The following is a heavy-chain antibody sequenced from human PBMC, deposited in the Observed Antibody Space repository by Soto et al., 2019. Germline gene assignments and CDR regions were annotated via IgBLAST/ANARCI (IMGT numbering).Heavy chain of an antibody. Sequence: LSLTCTASGGSISSGGYYWSWIRQHPGKGLEWIGYIYYSGSTYYNPSLKSRVTISVDTSKNQFSLKLSSVTAADTAVYYCARDQEDCSGGSCYAFDYWGQGTLVTVSS. CDR2: IYYSGST. V-gene: IGHV4-31*03. CDR3: ARDQEDCSGGSCYAFDY. D-gene: IGHD2-15*01. J-gene: IGHJ4*02. CDR1: GGSISSGGYY.